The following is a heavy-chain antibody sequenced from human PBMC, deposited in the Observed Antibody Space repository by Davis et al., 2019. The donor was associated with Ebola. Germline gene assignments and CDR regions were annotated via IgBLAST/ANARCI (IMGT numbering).Heavy chain of an antibody. J-gene: IGHJ4*02. D-gene: IGHD2-15*01. Sequence: GSLRISCAASGITISEIYMSWIRQAPGKGLERVSYISHSGDKIFYADSVEGRFTISRDNAKNSLFLQMNSLRVEDTAVYYCARTGYSPHWGQGTLVTVSS. CDR3: ARTGYSPH. CDR2: ISHSGDKI. V-gene: IGHV3-11*01. CDR1: GITISEIY.